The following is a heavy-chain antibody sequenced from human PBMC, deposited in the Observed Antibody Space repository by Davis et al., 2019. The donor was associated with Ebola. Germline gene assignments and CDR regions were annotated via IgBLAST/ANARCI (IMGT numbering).Heavy chain of an antibody. Sequence: ASVKVSCKASGYTFTGYYMHWVRQAPGQGLEWMGWINPNSGGTNYAQKFQGRVTITRDTSASTAYMELSSLRSEDTAVYYCAGGYCSGGSCSKLLDYWGQGTLVTVSS. CDR2: INPNSGGT. CDR1: GYTFTGYY. J-gene: IGHJ4*02. D-gene: IGHD2-15*01. CDR3: AGGYCSGGSCSKLLDY. V-gene: IGHV1-2*02.